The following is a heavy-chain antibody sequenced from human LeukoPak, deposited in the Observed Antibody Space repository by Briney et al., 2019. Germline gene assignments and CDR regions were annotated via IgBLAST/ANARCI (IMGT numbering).Heavy chain of an antibody. CDR3: ARRGSWERYFDY. V-gene: IGHV1-69*13. J-gene: IGHJ4*02. D-gene: IGHD6-13*01. CDR2: IIPIFGTA. Sequence: ASVKVSCKASGGTFSSYAISWVRQAPGQGLEWMGGIIPIFGTANYAQKFQGRVTITADESTSRAYMELSSLRSEDTAVYYCARRGSWERYFDYWGQGTLVTVSS. CDR1: GGTFSSYA.